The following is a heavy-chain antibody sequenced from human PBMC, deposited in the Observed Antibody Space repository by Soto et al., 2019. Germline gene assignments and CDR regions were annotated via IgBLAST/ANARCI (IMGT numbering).Heavy chain of an antibody. CDR1: GFTFDDYA. CDR2: INWKSDYI. V-gene: IGHV3-9*01. Sequence: EVQLVESGGGSVPPGRSLRLSCAASGFTFDDYAMHWVRQVPGKGLEWVARINWKSDYIAYADSVKGRFTVSRDNAKNSLFLQMDSLRADDTAFYYCAKEYYAASGGGGGLHALDLWGQGTVVTVSS. D-gene: IGHD3-10*01. CDR3: AKEYYAASGGGGGLHALDL. J-gene: IGHJ3*01.